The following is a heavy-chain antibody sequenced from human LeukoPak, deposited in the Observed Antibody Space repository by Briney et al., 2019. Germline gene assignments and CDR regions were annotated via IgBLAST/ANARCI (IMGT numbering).Heavy chain of an antibody. Sequence: ASVKVSCKASGFTFINYGISWVRQAPGQGLEWMGWISAYNGNTNYAQKLQGRVTMTTDTSTSTAYMELRSLRSDDTAVYYCARVGVLELRAFDIWGQGTMVTVSS. CDR1: GFTFINYG. J-gene: IGHJ3*02. CDR3: ARVGVLELRAFDI. CDR2: ISAYNGNT. V-gene: IGHV1-18*01. D-gene: IGHD1-7*01.